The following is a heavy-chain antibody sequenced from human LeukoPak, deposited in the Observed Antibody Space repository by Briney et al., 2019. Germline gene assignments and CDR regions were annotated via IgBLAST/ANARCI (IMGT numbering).Heavy chain of an antibody. CDR3: ARVTSRIGASDI. CDR2: ISSSSSYI. D-gene: IGHD3-10*01. Sequence: GGSLRLSCAASGFTFSSYAMSWVRQAPGKGLEWVSSISSSSSYIYYADSVKGRFTISRDNAKNSLYLQMNSLRAEDTAVYYCARVTSRIGASDIWGQGTMVTVSS. V-gene: IGHV3-21*01. J-gene: IGHJ3*02. CDR1: GFTFSSYA.